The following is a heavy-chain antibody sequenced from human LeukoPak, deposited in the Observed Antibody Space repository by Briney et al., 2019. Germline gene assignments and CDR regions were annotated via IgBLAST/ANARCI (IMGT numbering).Heavy chain of an antibody. V-gene: IGHV1-69*13. CDR3: ARELSSWFDP. Sequence: SVKVSFKASGGTFSSYAISWVRQAPGQGLEWMGGIIPIFGTANYAQKFQGRVTITADESTSTAYMELSSLRSEDTAVYYCARELSSWFDPWGQGTLVTVSS. CDR1: GGTFSSYA. J-gene: IGHJ5*02. CDR2: IIPIFGTA. D-gene: IGHD2/OR15-2a*01.